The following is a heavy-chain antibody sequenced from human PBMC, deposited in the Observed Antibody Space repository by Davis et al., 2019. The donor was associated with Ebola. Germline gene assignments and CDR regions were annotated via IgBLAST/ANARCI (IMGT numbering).Heavy chain of an antibody. J-gene: IGHJ4*02. Sequence: SVKVSCKASGFTFSKSAVQWVRQARGQRLEWIGWIVGGSGNTEYSERFQGRVTITRDLSTPTSYMELHSLGSGDTAMYYCAASVNGKLVIAIPYYFDSWGQGTLVTVSS. V-gene: IGHV1-58*01. D-gene: IGHD2-21*01. CDR1: GFTFSKSA. CDR2: IVGGSGNT. CDR3: AASVNGKLVIAIPYYFDS.